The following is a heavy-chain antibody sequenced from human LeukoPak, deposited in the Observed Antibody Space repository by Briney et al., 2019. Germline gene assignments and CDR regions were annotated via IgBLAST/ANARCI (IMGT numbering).Heavy chain of an antibody. D-gene: IGHD3-3*01. CDR1: GFTFSSYW. CDR3: ARDSGRDYDFWSGYYPMSYYFDY. CDR2: IKQDGSEK. V-gene: IGHV3-7*01. J-gene: IGHJ4*02. Sequence: KPGGSLRLSCAASGFTFSSYWMSWVRQAPGKGLEWVANIKQDGSEKCYVDSVKGRFTISRDNAKNSLYLQMNSLRAEDTAVYYCARDSGRDYDFWSGYYPMSYYFDYWGQGTLVTVSS.